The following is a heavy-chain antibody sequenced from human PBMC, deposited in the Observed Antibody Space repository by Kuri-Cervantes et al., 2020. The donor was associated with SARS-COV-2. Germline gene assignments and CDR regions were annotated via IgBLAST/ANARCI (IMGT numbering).Heavy chain of an antibody. CDR1: GFTFSSYG. CDR3: AKSDWFDP. V-gene: IGHV3-30*02. CDR2: IRYDGSNK. Sequence: GESLKISCAASGFTFSSYGMHWVRQAPGKGLEWVAFIRYDGSNKYYADSVKGRFTISRDNAKNTLYLQMNSLRADDTAVYYCAKSDWFDPWGQGTLVTVSS. J-gene: IGHJ5*02.